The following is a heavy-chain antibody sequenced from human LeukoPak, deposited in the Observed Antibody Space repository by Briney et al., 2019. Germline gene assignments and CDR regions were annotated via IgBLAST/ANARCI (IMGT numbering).Heavy chain of an antibody. CDR2: IYYSGST. Sequence: SETLSLTCTVSGGSISSHYWSWIPQPPGKGLEWIGYIYYSGSTNYNPSLKSRVTISVDTSKNQFSLKLSSVTAADTAVYYCARQGGRGYYYYMDVWGKGTTVTVSS. V-gene: IGHV4-59*11. D-gene: IGHD3-16*01. CDR3: ARQGGRGYYYYMDV. CDR1: GGSISSHY. J-gene: IGHJ6*03.